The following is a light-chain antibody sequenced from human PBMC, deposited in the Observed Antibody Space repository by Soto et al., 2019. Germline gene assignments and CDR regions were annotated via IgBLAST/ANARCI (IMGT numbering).Light chain of an antibody. V-gene: IGLV2-14*02. CDR1: SSDVGSYNL. CDR3: SSYTTNNTVV. J-gene: IGLJ3*02. Sequence: QSVLTQPASVSGSPGQSITISCTGTSSDVGSYNLVSWYQQHPGKAPKLMIYEVTERPSGVSDRISGSKSGNTASLTISGLQADDEADYYCSSYTTNNTVVFGGGTKLTVL. CDR2: EVT.